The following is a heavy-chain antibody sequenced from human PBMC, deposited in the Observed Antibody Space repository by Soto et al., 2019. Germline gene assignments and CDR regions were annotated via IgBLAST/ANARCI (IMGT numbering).Heavy chain of an antibody. CDR3: ERAEVTTAYYYYGTDV. Sequence: SVKVSCKASGGTFSSYAISWVRQAPGQGLEWMGGIIPIFGTANYAQKFQGRVTITADKSTSTAYMELSSLRSEDTAVYYCERAEVTTAYYYYGTDVWGPGTMGTFSS. J-gene: IGHJ6*02. CDR2: IIPIFGTA. CDR1: GGTFSSYA. V-gene: IGHV1-69*06. D-gene: IGHD4-17*01.